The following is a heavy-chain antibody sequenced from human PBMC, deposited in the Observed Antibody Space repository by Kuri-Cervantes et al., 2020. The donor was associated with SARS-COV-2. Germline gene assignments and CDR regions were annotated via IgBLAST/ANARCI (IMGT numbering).Heavy chain of an antibody. CDR2: IYSGGSST. CDR1: GFTFSSYA. V-gene: IGHV3-23*03. CDR3: AKDRMVQGVIRGTAFDP. D-gene: IGHD3-10*01. Sequence: GESLKISCAASGFTFSSYAMSWVRQAPGKGLEWVSVIYSGGSSTYYADSVKGRFTISRDNSKNTLYLQMNSLRAEDTALYYCAKDRMVQGVIRGTAFDPWGQGTLVTVSS. J-gene: IGHJ5*02.